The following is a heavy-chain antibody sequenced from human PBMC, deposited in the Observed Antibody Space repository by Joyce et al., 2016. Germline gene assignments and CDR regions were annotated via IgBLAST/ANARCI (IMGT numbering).Heavy chain of an antibody. CDR2: FNNSGIT. Sequence: QVQLQQWGAGLLKPSETLSLTCAVSGGPFRGFFWTWVRQPPGKGLEWIGDFNNSGITNYNPSLKARGTFSVDTSKNQFSLKLTSLSAADTAVYYCARSQWLAPLMYWGQGTPVTVSS. J-gene: IGHJ4*02. CDR3: ARSQWLAPLMY. D-gene: IGHD6-19*01. CDR1: GGPFRGFF. V-gene: IGHV4-34*01.